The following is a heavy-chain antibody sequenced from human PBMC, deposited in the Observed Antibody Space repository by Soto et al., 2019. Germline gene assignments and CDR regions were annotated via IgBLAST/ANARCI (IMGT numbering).Heavy chain of an antibody. CDR3: ASRMYNWNYVEPNWFDP. D-gene: IGHD1-7*01. CDR2: IYYSGST. J-gene: IGHJ5*02. Sequence: SETLSLTCTVSGGSISSGGYYWSWIRQHPGKGLEWIGYIYYSGSTYYNPSLKSRVTISVDTSKNQFSLKLSSVTAADTAVCYCASRMYNWNYVEPNWFDPWGQGTLVTVSS. CDR1: GGSISSGGYY. V-gene: IGHV4-31*03.